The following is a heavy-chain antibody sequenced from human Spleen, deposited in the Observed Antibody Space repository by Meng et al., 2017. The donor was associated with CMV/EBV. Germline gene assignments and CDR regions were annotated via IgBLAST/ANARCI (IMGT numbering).Heavy chain of an antibody. CDR3: ARAGLWGDFDY. Sequence: GESLKISCAASRFTFSSYSMNWVRQARGRGLEWVSSISSETTYIYYADSVKGRFTISRDNAKNSLYLQMNSLRAEDTAVYYCARAGLWGDFDYWGQGTLGTVSS. CDR2: ISSETTYI. D-gene: IGHD1-26*01. J-gene: IGHJ4*02. CDR1: RFTFSSYS. V-gene: IGHV3-21*01.